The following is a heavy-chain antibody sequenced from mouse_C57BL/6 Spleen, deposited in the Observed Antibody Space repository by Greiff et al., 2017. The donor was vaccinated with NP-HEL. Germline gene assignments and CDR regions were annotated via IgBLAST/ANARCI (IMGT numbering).Heavy chain of an antibody. CDR2: ILPGSGST. CDR3: VRPFYYAVDDGAWFAY. D-gene: IGHD2-1*01. Sequence: QVQLKESGAELMKPGASVKLSCKATGYTFTGYWIEWVKQRPGHGLEWIGEILPGSGSTNYNEKFKGKATFTADTSSNTAYMQLSSLTTEDSAIYYCVRPFYYAVDDGAWFAYWGQGTLVTVSA. V-gene: IGHV1-9*01. J-gene: IGHJ3*01. CDR1: GYTFTGYW.